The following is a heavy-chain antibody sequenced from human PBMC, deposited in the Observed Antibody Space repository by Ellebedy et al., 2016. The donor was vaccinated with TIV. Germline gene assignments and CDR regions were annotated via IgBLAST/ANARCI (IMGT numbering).Heavy chain of an antibody. Sequence: GESLKISXQGSGYRLSTYWIGWVRQMPGEGLEWMGIIFLRDSTTKYSPSFQGQVTISADTSINTAYLQWDSLTTSDTATYYCAGARNGDYSFDSWGQGTLVAVST. J-gene: IGHJ4*02. CDR2: IFLRDSTT. V-gene: IGHV5-51*01. CDR1: GYRLSTYW. CDR3: AGARNGDYSFDS. D-gene: IGHD2-21*02.